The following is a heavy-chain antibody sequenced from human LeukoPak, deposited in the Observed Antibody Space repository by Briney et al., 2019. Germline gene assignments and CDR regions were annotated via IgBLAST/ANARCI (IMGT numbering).Heavy chain of an antibody. Sequence: GGSLRLSCAASGFTFSNYAMSWVRQAPGQGLEWVAGISDSGSPTYYADSVKGRFTISRDNSKNTPYLQMNSLRAEDTVVYYCAKDPPLYCSRTSCPFDYWGQGTLVTVSS. J-gene: IGHJ4*02. CDR3: AKDPPLYCSRTSCPFDY. D-gene: IGHD2-2*01. CDR2: ISDSGSPT. V-gene: IGHV3-23*01. CDR1: GFTFSNYA.